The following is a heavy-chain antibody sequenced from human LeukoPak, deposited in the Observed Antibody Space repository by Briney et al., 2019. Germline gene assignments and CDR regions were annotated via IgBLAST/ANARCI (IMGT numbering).Heavy chain of an antibody. CDR1: GFTVSSNY. D-gene: IGHD4-17*01. J-gene: IGHJ6*02. CDR2: IYTGGTT. CDR3: VRDVRAVTTRNNYYAMDV. V-gene: IGHV3-66*01. Sequence: GGSLRLSCAASGFTVSSNYMSWVRQAPGKGLEWVSAIYTGGTTYYADSVKGRFTISRDNSKNTVYLQMNSLRVEDTAEYYCVRDVRAVTTRNNYYAMDVWGQGTTVTVSS.